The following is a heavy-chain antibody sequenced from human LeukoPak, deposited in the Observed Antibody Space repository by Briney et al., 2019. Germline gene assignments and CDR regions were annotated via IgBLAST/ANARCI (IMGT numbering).Heavy chain of an antibody. CDR2: ISSRGTTM. D-gene: IGHD2-21*01. CDR1: GFTFSTYE. V-gene: IGHV3-48*03. CDR3: AKSNRRMIAAFDI. J-gene: IGHJ3*02. Sequence: GGSLRLSCAASGFTFSTYELNWVRQAPGKGLEWVAYISSRGTTMDYAESVKGRFTISRDNAKNSLSLQMNSLRADDTAVYYCAKSNRRMIAAFDIWGRGTMVTVSS.